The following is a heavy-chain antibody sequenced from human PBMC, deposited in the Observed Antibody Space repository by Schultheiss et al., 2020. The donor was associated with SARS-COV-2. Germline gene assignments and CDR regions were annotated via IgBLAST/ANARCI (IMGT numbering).Heavy chain of an antibody. CDR3: AKRVASGSFGEGLGS. V-gene: IGHV3-30*18. CDR1: GFTFGSYG. J-gene: IGHJ5*02. CDR2: ISYDGSNK. Sequence: GGSLRLSCAASGFTFGSYGMHWVRQPPGKGLEWVAVISYDGSNKYYADSVKGRFTISRDNSKNTLYLQMNSLRAEDTAVYYCAKRVASGSFGEGLGSWGQGTLVTVSS. D-gene: IGHD1-26*01.